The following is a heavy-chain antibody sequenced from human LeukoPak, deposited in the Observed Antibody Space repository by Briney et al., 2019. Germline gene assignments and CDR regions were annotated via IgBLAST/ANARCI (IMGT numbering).Heavy chain of an antibody. V-gene: IGHV4-39*01. J-gene: IGHJ4*02. CDR2: IYSSGHT. Sequence: SETLSLTRTVSSDSISTSTYYWGWIRQPPGKGLEWVGSIYSSGHTYYSPPLQNRVTISVDTSKNQFSLKLSSVTAADTAIYYCARHRSPGVGATEYWGQGTLVTVSS. D-gene: IGHD1-26*01. CDR3: ARHRSPGVGATEY. CDR1: SDSISTSTYY.